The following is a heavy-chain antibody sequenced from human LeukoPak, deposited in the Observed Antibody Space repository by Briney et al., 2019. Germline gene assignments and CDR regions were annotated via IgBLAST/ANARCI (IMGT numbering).Heavy chain of an antibody. CDR2: IRNDGSDK. CDR1: GFIFSTYG. J-gene: IGHJ4*02. D-gene: IGHD2-21*01. Sequence: GGSLRLSCAASGFIFSTYGMHWVRQAPGKGLEWVAFIRNDGSDKYYAVSVKGRFTISRDNSKNTLYLQMNSLRAVETALYYCTKDRAYGQFLWGNDYWGQGTLVTVSS. CDR3: TKDRAYGQFLWGNDY. V-gene: IGHV3-30*02.